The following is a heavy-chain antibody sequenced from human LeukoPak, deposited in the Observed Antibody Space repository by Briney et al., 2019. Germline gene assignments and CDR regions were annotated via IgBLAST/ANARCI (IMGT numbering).Heavy chain of an antibody. CDR3: ARDGRQVAATRGRSYYYGMDV. CDR2: ISYDGSNK. V-gene: IGHV3-30*03. J-gene: IGHJ6*02. CDR1: GFTFSSYG. Sequence: GGSLRLSCAASGFTFSSYGMHWVRQAPGKGLEWVAVISYDGSNKYYADSVKGRFTISRDNAKNSLYLQMNSLRDEDTAVYYCARDGRQVAATRGRSYYYGMDVWGQGTTVTVSS. D-gene: IGHD2-15*01.